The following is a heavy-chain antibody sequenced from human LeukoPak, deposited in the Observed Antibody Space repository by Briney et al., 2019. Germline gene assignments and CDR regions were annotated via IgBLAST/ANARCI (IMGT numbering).Heavy chain of an antibody. Sequence: GASVKVSCKISVYTFTNYGISWVRQAPGQGLEWMGWVSTSNPHTNYAPKCRCRVIMTIDTTTTTAYLEMRRLTSDETAVYYCARDRFLWGLGNWFDLWGQGTLVTVTS. D-gene: IGHD3-3*01. J-gene: IGHJ5*02. CDR1: VYTFTNYG. CDR2: VSTSNPHT. V-gene: IGHV1-18*01. CDR3: ARDRFLWGLGNWFDL.